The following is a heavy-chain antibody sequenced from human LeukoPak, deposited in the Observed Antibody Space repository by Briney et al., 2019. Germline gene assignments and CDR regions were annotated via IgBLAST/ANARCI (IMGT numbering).Heavy chain of an antibody. CDR1: GFTFSSYE. J-gene: IGHJ5*02. V-gene: IGHV3-48*03. Sequence: GGSLRLSCAASGFTFSSYEMNWVGQAPGKGLEWVSYISSSGSTIYYADSVKGRFTISRDNAKNSLYLQMNSLRAEDTAVYYCARERNWFDPWGQGTLVTVSS. CDR2: ISSSGSTI. CDR3: ARERNWFDP.